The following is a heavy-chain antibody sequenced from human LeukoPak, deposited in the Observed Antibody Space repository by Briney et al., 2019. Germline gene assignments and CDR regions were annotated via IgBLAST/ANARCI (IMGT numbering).Heavy chain of an antibody. J-gene: IGHJ4*02. V-gene: IGHV3-23*01. CDR1: GFTFSSYA. Sequence: GGSLRLSCAASGFTFSSYAMSWVRQAPGKGLEWVSAISGGGGSTYYADSVKGRFTISRDNSKNTLYLQMNSLRAEDTAVYYCAKRNYDFWSGYYRRAESHFDYWGQGTLVTVSS. CDR2: ISGGGGST. D-gene: IGHD3-3*01. CDR3: AKRNYDFWSGYYRRAESHFDY.